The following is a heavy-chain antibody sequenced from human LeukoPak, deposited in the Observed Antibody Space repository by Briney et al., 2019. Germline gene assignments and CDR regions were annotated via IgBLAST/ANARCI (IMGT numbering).Heavy chain of an antibody. CDR2: IQYDGSNK. V-gene: IGHV3-30*02. CDR1: GFTLSSYW. J-gene: IGHJ5*02. Sequence: GGSLRLSCAASGFTLSSYWMSWVRQAPGKGLEWVAFIQYDGSNKYYADSVKGRFTISRDNSKNTLYLQMNSLTTEDTAMYYCAKDTHRGNYYKGWFDTWGQGTLVTVSS. D-gene: IGHD1-26*01. CDR3: AKDTHRGNYYKGWFDT.